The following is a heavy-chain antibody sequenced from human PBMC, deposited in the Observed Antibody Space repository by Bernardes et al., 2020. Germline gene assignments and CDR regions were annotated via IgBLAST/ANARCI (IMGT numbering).Heavy chain of an antibody. D-gene: IGHD3-22*01. Sequence: GGSLRLSCAASGFTFSSYWMSWVRQAPGKGLEWVANIKQDGSEKYYVDSVKGRFTISRDNAKNSLYLQMNSLRAEDTAVYYCAISPHYYDSSRFDYWGQGTLVTVSS. CDR1: GFTFSSYW. J-gene: IGHJ4*02. CDR3: AISPHYYDSSRFDY. V-gene: IGHV3-7*01. CDR2: IKQDGSEK.